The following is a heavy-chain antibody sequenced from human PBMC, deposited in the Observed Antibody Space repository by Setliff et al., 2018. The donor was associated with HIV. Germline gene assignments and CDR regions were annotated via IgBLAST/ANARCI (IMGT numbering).Heavy chain of an antibody. Sequence: LSETLSLTCTVSGGSISSYYWSWIRQPPGKGLEWIGYIYYSGSTNYNPSLKSRVTISVDTSKNQFSLKLSSVTAADTAVYYCARVHSSSWYYFDYWGQGTLVTVSS. J-gene: IGHJ4*02. V-gene: IGHV4-59*01. CDR2: IYYSGST. CDR1: GGSISSYY. CDR3: ARVHSSSWYYFDY. D-gene: IGHD6-13*01.